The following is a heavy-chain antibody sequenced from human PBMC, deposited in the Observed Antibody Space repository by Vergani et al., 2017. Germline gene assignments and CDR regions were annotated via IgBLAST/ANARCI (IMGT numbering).Heavy chain of an antibody. CDR3: AKGETDIVVVPAAIREYFFDY. J-gene: IGHJ4*02. D-gene: IGHD2-2*02. CDR1: GFTFSSYA. CDR2: ISSNGGST. V-gene: IGHV3-64D*06. Sequence: EVQLVESGGGLVQPGGSLRLSCSASGFTFSSYAMHWVRQAPGKGLEYVSAISSNGGSTYYADSVKGRFTISRDNSKNTLYLQMSSLRAEDTAVYYCAKGETDIVVVPAAIREYFFDYWGQGTLVTVSS.